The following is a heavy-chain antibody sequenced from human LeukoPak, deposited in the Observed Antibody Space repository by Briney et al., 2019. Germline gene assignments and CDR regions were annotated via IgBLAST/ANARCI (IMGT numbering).Heavy chain of an antibody. Sequence: PSETLSLTCAVYGGSFSGYYWSWIRQPPGKGLEWIGEINHSGSTNYNPSLKSRVTISVDTSKNQFSLKPSSVTAADTAVYYCARSGIEEYYYGSGSYFGDFDYWGQGTLVTVSS. V-gene: IGHV4-34*01. CDR2: INHSGST. CDR1: GGSFSGYY. CDR3: ARSGIEEYYYGSGSYFGDFDY. J-gene: IGHJ4*02. D-gene: IGHD3-10*01.